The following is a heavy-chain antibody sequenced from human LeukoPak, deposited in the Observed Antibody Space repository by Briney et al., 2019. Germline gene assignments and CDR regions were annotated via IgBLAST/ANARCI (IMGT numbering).Heavy chain of an antibody. D-gene: IGHD3-10*01. Sequence: SETLSLTCAVSGGSISSGGYSWSWIRQPPGKGLEWIGYIYHSGSTYYNPSLKSRVTISVDRSKTQFSLKLSSVTAADTAVYYCARVLLLWFGELRGPDAFDIWGQGTMVTVSS. V-gene: IGHV4-30-2*01. CDR1: GGSISSGGYS. J-gene: IGHJ3*02. CDR3: ARVLLLWFGELRGPDAFDI. CDR2: IYHSGST.